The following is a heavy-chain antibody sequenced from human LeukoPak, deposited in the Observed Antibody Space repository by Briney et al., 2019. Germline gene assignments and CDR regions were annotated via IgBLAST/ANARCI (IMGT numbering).Heavy chain of an antibody. CDR2: MNPNSGNT. Sequence: ASVKVSCKASGYTFISYDINWVRQATGQGLEWMGWMNPNSGNTGYAQKFQGRVTMARNTSISTAYMELSSLRSEDTAVYYCARKSNTSSGWFAFDYWGQGTLVTVSS. V-gene: IGHV1-8*01. CDR1: GYTFISYD. CDR3: ARKSNTSSGWFAFDY. D-gene: IGHD6-19*01. J-gene: IGHJ4*02.